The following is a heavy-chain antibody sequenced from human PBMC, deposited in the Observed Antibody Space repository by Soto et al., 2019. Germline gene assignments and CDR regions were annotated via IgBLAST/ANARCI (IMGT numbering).Heavy chain of an antibody. D-gene: IGHD1-26*01. CDR1: GFTFSSYW. Sequence: GGSLRLSCAASGFTFSSYWMSWVRQAPGKGLEWVANIKQDGSEKYYVDSVKGRFTISRDNAKNSLYLQMNSLRAEDTAVYYCARRGTRDNVGEDYWGQGTLVTVSS. J-gene: IGHJ4*02. CDR2: IKQDGSEK. V-gene: IGHV3-7*01. CDR3: ARRGTRDNVGEDY.